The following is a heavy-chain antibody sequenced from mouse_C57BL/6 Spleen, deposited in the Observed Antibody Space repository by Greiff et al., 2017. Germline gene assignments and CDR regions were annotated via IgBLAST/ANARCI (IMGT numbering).Heavy chain of an antibody. D-gene: IGHD2-4*01. CDR2: INPNNGGT. V-gene: IGHV1-22*01. CDR1: GYTFTDYN. Sequence: VQLQPSGPELVKPGASVKMSCKASGYTFTDYNMHWVKQSHGKSLEWIGYINPNNGGTSYNQKFKGKATLTVNKSSSTAYMELRSLTSEDSAVYYCASTPIYYDLAYWGQGTLVTVSA. J-gene: IGHJ3*01. CDR3: ASTPIYYDLAY.